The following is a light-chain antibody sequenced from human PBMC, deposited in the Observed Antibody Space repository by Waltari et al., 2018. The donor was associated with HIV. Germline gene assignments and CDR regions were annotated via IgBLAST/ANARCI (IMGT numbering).Light chain of an antibody. CDR3: MQTLHTPWT. CDR1: QRLPHDNGFNY. CDR2: LAS. J-gene: IGKJ1*01. Sequence: ILVTQSPHSLSVTPGEPASISCEPSQRLPHDNGFNYLDWYVQRTGRSPQLLIHLASSRASEVPDRFSGSVSGTNFTLTISSLESSDVGLYYCMQTLHTPWTFGQGTRV. V-gene: IGKV2-28*01.